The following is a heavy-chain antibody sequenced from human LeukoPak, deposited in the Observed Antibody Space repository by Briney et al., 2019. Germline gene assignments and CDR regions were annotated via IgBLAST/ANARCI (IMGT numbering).Heavy chain of an antibody. CDR3: AREGGYCSSTSCYASDY. D-gene: IGHD2-2*01. V-gene: IGHV1-18*01. J-gene: IGHJ4*02. Sequence: ASVKVSCKASGYTFINYDFSWVRQAPGQGLEWMGWISTYNGNTNYAQKLQGRVTMTTDTSTSTAYMELRSLRSEDTAVYYCAREGGYCSSTSCYASDYWGQGTLVTVSS. CDR2: ISTYNGNT. CDR1: GYTFINYD.